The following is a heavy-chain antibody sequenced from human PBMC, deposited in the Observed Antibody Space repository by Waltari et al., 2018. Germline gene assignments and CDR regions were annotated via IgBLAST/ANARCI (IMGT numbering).Heavy chain of an antibody. CDR1: GLSFSTYG. CDR2: IWSDGNDK. CDR3: AKDYDSSGYYPPQSGYFDY. D-gene: IGHD3-22*01. V-gene: IGHV3-33*06. J-gene: IGHJ4*02. Sequence: QVQLVESGGGVVQPGRSLRLSCAASGLSFSTYGMLWVRKAPGKGLEWVAHIWSDGNDKYYADSVTGRFTISRDNSKNTLYLQMNSLRAEDTAVYYCAKDYDSSGYYPPQSGYFDYWGQGTLVIVSS.